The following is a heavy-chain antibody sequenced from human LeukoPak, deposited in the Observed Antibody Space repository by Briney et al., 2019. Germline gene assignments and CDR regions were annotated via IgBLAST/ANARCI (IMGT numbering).Heavy chain of an antibody. J-gene: IGHJ3*02. CDR1: GDSISSYY. CDR2: IHYSGGT. Sequence: PSETLSLTCTVSGDSISSYYWSWVRQPPGKGLEWIGYIHYSGGTNYNPSLKSRVTISVDTSMNQFFLSLTSVTAADTAIYYCARQISYAAAWPTIWGQGTMVTVSS. D-gene: IGHD2-2*01. CDR3: ARQISYAAAWPTI. V-gene: IGHV4-59*08.